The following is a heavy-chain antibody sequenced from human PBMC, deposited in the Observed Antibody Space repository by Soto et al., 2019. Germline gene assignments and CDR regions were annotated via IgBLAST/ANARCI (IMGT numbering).Heavy chain of an antibody. V-gene: IGHV3-9*01. J-gene: IGHJ4*02. CDR1: GFTFDDYA. D-gene: IGHD2-21*01. Sequence: GGSLRLSCAASGFTFDDYAMHWVRQAPGKGLEWVSGISWNSGSIGYADSVKGRFTISRDNSKNTLYLQVNNLRAEDTAVYYCAKEYCGGHCSSDYFDYWGQGTLVTVSS. CDR2: ISWNSGSI. CDR3: AKEYCGGHCSSDYFDY.